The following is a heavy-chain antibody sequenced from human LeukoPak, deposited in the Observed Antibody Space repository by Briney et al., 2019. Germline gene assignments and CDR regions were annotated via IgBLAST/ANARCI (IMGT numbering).Heavy chain of an antibody. V-gene: IGHV3-66*01. CDR3: ARDGSSGWSHDY. D-gene: IGHD6-19*01. J-gene: IGHJ4*02. CDR1: GFTVSGNY. CDR2: IYSDGKT. Sequence: GGSLRLSCAASGFTVSGNYMSWVRQAPGKGLEWVSAIYSDGKTFYADSVKGRFTISRDNSKNTLYLQMNSLRAEDTAVYYCARDGSSGWSHDYWGQGALVTVSS.